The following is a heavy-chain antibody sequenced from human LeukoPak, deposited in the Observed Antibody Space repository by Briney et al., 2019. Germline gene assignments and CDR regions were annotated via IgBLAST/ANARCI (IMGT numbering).Heavy chain of an antibody. CDR2: INHSGST. D-gene: IGHD4-23*01. CDR3: ARGSGYGGNSDY. Sequence: PSETLSLTCAVYGGSFSGYYWSWIRQPPGKGLEWTGEINHSGSTNYNPSLKSRVTISVDTSKNQFSLKLSSVTAADTAVYYCARGSGYGGNSDYWGQGTLVTVSS. CDR1: GGSFSGYY. V-gene: IGHV4-34*01. J-gene: IGHJ4*02.